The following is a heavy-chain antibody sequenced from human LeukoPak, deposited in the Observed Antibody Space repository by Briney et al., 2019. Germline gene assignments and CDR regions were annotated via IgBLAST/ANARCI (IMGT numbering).Heavy chain of an antibody. Sequence: GGSLRLSCAASGFTFSSYAMSWVRQAPGKGLEWVSAISGSGGSTYYADSVKGRFTISRDNSKNTLYLQMNSLRAEDTAVYYCAKFPTYYYDSSGYPPPYYFDYWGQGTLVTVSS. CDR1: GFTFSSYA. J-gene: IGHJ4*02. D-gene: IGHD3-22*01. CDR2: ISGSGGST. V-gene: IGHV3-23*01. CDR3: AKFPTYYYDSSGYPPPYYFDY.